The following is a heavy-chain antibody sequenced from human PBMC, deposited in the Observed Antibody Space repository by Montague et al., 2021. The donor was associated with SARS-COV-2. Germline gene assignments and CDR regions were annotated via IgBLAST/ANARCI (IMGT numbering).Heavy chain of an antibody. CDR2: IDWDDDK. V-gene: IGHV2-70*11. J-gene: IGHJ4*02. CDR3: ARMTVTTALDY. CDR1: GFSLSTSGMC. D-gene: IGHD4-17*01. Sequence: TLSLTCTFSGFSLSTSGMCVSWIRQPPRKALEWLARIDWDDDKYYSPSLKTRLTISKDTSKNQVVLTMTNMDPVDTATYYCARMTVTTALDYWGQGTLVTVSS.